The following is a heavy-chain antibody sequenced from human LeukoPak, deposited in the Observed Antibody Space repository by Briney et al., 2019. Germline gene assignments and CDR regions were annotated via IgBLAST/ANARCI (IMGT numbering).Heavy chain of an antibody. CDR3: ARVRGTLVEPHPDY. CDR1: GGSISSYY. J-gene: IGHJ4*02. D-gene: IGHD3-10*01. V-gene: IGHV4-38-2*02. Sequence: SETLSLTCTVSGGSISSYYWSWNRQPPGKGLEWIGSIYHSGSTYYNPSLKSRVTISVDTSKNQFSLKLSSVTAADTVVYYCARVRGTLVEPHPDYWGQGTLVTVSS. CDR2: IYHSGST.